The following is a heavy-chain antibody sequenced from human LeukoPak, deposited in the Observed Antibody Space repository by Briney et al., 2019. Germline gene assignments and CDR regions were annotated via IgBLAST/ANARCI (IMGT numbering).Heavy chain of an antibody. CDR2: IKSDGSST. D-gene: IGHD4-17*01. J-gene: IGHJ4*02. V-gene: IGHV3-74*01. CDR1: GFTFSSYW. CDR3: AKNYGDYFFDY. Sequence: PGGSLRLSCAASGFTFSSYWMHRVRQAPGKGLVWVSRIKSDGSSTSYADFVKGRFTISRDNAKNTLYLQMNSLRAEDTAVYYCAKNYGDYFFDYWGQGTLVTVSS.